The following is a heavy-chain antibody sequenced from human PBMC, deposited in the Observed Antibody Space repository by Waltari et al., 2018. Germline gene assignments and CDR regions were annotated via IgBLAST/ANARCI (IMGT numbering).Heavy chain of an antibody. Sequence: QVQLQQWGAGLLKPSETLSLTCAVYGGSFSGYYWSWIRQPPGKGLEWIGEINHSGSTNYNPSLKSRVTISVDTSKNQFSLKLSSVTAADTAVYYCAGRRRDGYTPRISLHAFDIWGQGTMVTVSS. CDR3: AGRRRDGYTPRISLHAFDI. CDR1: GGSFSGYY. J-gene: IGHJ3*02. CDR2: INHSGST. V-gene: IGHV4-34*01. D-gene: IGHD5-12*01.